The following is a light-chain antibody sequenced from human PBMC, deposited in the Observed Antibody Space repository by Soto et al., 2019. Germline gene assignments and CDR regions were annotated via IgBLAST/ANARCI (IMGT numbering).Light chain of an antibody. CDR2: DVS. V-gene: IGLV2-11*01. CDR1: SSDVGGYNY. J-gene: IGLJ1*01. CDR3: FSYAGSSCV. Sequence: QSALTQPRSVSASPGQSVTIPCTGNSSDVGGYNYVSWYQQHPGKAPKLMIYDVSKRPSGVPDRFSGSKSGNTASLTISGLQAEDEADYYCFSYAGSSCVFGTGTKVTVL.